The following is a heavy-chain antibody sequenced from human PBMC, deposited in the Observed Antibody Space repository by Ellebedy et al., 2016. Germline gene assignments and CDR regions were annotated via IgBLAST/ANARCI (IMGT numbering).Heavy chain of an antibody. Sequence: ASVKVSCKASGYTFTSYDINWVRQATGQGLEWMGWMNPNSGNTGYAQKFQGRVTMTRDTSTSTVYMELSSLRSEDTAVYYCARDRCSSTSCYVWLGYYYGMDVWGQGTTVTVSS. CDR2: MNPNSGNT. J-gene: IGHJ6*02. V-gene: IGHV1-8*01. D-gene: IGHD2-2*01. CDR3: ARDRCSSTSCYVWLGYYYGMDV. CDR1: GYTFTSYD.